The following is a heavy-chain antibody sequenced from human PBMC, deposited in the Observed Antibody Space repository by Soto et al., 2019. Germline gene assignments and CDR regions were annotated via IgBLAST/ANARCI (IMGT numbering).Heavy chain of an antibody. D-gene: IGHD6-13*01. V-gene: IGHV3-30*03. CDR2: ISYDGSNK. CDR3: VSAAGPFDY. CDR1: GFTFSSYG. Sequence: GGSLRLSCAASGFTFSSYGMHWVRQAPGKGLEWVAVISYDGSNKYYADSVKGRFTISRDNSKNTLYLQMNSLRAEDTAVYYCVSAAGPFDYWGQGTLVTVSS. J-gene: IGHJ4*02.